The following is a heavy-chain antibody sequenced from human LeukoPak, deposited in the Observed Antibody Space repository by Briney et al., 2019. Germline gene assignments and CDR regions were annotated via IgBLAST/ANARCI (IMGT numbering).Heavy chain of an antibody. CDR1: GGTFSSYA. CDR3: ARGGLYYYGSGSHFDP. Sequence: ASVKVSCKASGGTFSSYAISWVRQAPGQGLEWMGWINTNTGNPTYAQGFTGRFVFSLDTSVSTAYLQISSLKAEDTAVYYCARGGLYYYGSGSHFDPWGQGTLVTVSS. V-gene: IGHV7-4-1*02. CDR2: INTNTGNP. J-gene: IGHJ5*02. D-gene: IGHD3-10*01.